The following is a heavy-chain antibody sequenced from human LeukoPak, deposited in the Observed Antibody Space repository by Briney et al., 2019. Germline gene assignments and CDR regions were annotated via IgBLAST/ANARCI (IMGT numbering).Heavy chain of an antibody. J-gene: IGHJ4*02. D-gene: IGHD6-19*01. V-gene: IGHV1-2*02. Sequence: ASVKVSCKASGYTFTGYYMHWVRQAPGQGLEWMGWINPNSGGTSYAQKFQGRVTMTRDTSISTAYMELSRLRSDDTAVYYCARVLTSGWYRYFDYWGQGTLVTVSS. CDR1: GYTFTGYY. CDR2: INPNSGGT. CDR3: ARVLTSGWYRYFDY.